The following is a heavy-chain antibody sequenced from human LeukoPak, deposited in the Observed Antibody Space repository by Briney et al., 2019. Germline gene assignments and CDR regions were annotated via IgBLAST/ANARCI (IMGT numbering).Heavy chain of an antibody. Sequence: SVMVSCKASGGTFSSYAISWVRQAPGQGLEWMGGIIPIFGTANYAQKFQGRVTITADESTSTAYMELSSLRSEDTAVYYCARWVVGATPQRYYYYGMDVWGQGTTVTVSS. CDR1: GGTFSSYA. CDR2: IIPIFGTA. CDR3: ARWVVGATPQRYYYYGMDV. D-gene: IGHD1-26*01. J-gene: IGHJ6*02. V-gene: IGHV1-69*13.